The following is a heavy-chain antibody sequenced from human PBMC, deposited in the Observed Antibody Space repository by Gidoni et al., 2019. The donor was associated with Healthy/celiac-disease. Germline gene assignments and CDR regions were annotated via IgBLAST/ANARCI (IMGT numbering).Heavy chain of an antibody. CDR3: AKDKRIMITFGGVIGINAFDI. J-gene: IGHJ3*02. D-gene: IGHD3-16*02. V-gene: IGHV3-23*01. CDR2: ISGSGGST. Sequence: EVQLLESGGGLVQPGGSLRLSCAASGFTFSIYAISWVRQAPGKGLEWGSAISGSGGSTYYADSVKGRFTISRDNSKNTLYLQMNSLRAEDTAVYYCAKDKRIMITFGGVIGINAFDIWGQGTMVTVSS. CDR1: GFTFSIYA.